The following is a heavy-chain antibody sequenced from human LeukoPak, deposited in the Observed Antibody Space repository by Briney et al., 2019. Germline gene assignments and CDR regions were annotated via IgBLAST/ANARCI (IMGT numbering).Heavy chain of an antibody. CDR3: AKDYSSVGYYHHGTYFDY. J-gene: IGHJ4*02. V-gene: IGHV3-30*02. D-gene: IGHD3-22*01. CDR2: IGYDGNNK. Sequence: AGGSLRLSCAASGFTLSNYAMHWVRQAPGKGLEWVAFIGYDGNNKYYADSVKGRFTISRDNSKSTLDLQMNSLRDEDTAIYYCAKDYSSVGYYHHGTYFDYWGQGTLVTVSS. CDR1: GFTLSNYA.